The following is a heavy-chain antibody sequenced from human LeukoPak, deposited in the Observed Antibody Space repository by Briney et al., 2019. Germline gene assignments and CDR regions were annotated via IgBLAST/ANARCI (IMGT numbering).Heavy chain of an antibody. D-gene: IGHD3-10*01. CDR1: GFPLANTW. CDR2: INNDGSIT. V-gene: IGHV3-74*01. J-gene: IGHJ4*02. Sequence: RGSLRLSCAAPGFPLANTWMHWVRQAPGKRLVWVSLINNDGSITNYADSVKGRFTTSRDNAKNTVYLQMNSLRAEDTAVYYCAIGGTYGSGSWGQGTLVTVSS. CDR3: AIGGTYGSGS.